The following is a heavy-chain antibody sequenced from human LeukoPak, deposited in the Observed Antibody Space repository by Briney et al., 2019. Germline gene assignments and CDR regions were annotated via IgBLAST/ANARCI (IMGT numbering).Heavy chain of an antibody. CDR1: GGPISSSSYY. CDR3: ARQRRGGYSFHFDY. J-gene: IGHJ4*02. Sequence: SSETLSLTCTVSGGPISSSSYYWGWIRQPPGKGLEWIGSIYYSGSTYYNPSLKSRVTISVDTSKNQFSLKLSSVTAADTAVYYCARQRRGGYSFHFDYWGQGTLVTVSS. D-gene: IGHD4-11*01. V-gene: IGHV4-39*01. CDR2: IYYSGST.